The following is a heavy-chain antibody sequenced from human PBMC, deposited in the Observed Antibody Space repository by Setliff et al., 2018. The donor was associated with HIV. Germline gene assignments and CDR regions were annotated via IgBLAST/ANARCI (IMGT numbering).Heavy chain of an antibody. CDR1: GYRFNTYG. V-gene: IGHV1-18*01. Sequence: RASVKVSCKASGYRFNTYGISWVRQAPGQGLEWMGWINSYDGNTNYEQKFQGRVTMTTDTSTTSAYLELRSLRPDDTAVYFCARNKLSDAFDVWGPGTMVTVSS. CDR2: INSYDGNT. J-gene: IGHJ3*01. CDR3: ARNKLSDAFDV. D-gene: IGHD1-1*01.